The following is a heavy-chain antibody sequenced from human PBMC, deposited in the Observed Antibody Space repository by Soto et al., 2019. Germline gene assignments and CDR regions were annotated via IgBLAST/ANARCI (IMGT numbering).Heavy chain of an antibody. CDR3: AKGPWELRSAYFDY. D-gene: IGHD1-26*01. V-gene: IGHV3-30*18. CDR2: ISYDGSNK. CDR1: GFTFSSYG. J-gene: IGHJ4*02. Sequence: GGSLRLSCAASGFTFSSYGMHWVRQAPGKGLEWVAVISYDGSNKYYADSVKGRFTISRDNSKNTLYLQMNSLRAEDTAVYYCAKGPWELRSAYFDYWGQGTLVTVSS.